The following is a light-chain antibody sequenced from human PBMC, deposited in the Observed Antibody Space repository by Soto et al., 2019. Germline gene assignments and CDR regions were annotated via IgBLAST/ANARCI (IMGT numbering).Light chain of an antibody. CDR3: QTWGAGNVP. J-gene: IGLJ2*01. V-gene: IGLV4-69*02. CDR1: SGHNTYT. CDR2: LNSDGSH. Sequence: QPVLTQSPSASASLGASVKLTCTLSSGHNTYTIAWHQQQPQRGPRYLMRLNSDGSHSKGDGIPDRFSGSSSGAERYLTISSLQSEDEADYYCQTWGAGNVPFGGGTQLTVL.